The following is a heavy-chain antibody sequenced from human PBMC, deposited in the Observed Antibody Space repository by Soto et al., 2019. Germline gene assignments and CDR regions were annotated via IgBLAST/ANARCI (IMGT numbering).Heavy chain of an antibody. V-gene: IGHV3-23*01. J-gene: IGHJ4*02. CDR2: ISGSGGST. CDR3: SRRGRGSYYDY. D-gene: IGHD3-16*01. CDR1: GFTFSSYA. Sequence: EVQLLESGGGLVQPGGSLRLSCAASGFTFSSYAMRWVRQAPVKGLEWVSAISGSGGSTYYADSVKGRFTISRDNSKNTLYLQMNSLGAEETSVFYWSRRGRGSYYDYWGQGTLVTVSS.